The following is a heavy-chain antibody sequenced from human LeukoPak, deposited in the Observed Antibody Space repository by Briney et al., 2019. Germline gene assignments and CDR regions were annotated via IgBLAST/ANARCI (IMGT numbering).Heavy chain of an antibody. Sequence: GESLKISCKGSGYSFTNYWSAWVRQMPGKGLEWMGIIYPGDSDTKYSPSFQGQVTISADKSRNIAYLQWSSLKASDTAMYYCARRGVGDGYRDAFDIWGQGTMVTVSS. J-gene: IGHJ3*02. CDR1: GYSFTNYW. CDR3: ARRGVGDGYRDAFDI. V-gene: IGHV5-51*01. D-gene: IGHD5-24*01. CDR2: IYPGDSDT.